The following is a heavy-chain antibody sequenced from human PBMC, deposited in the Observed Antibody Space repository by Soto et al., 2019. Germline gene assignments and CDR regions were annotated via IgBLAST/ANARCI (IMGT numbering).Heavy chain of an antibody. CDR2: IYSGGTY. J-gene: IGHJ3*02. Sequence: EVQLVESGGGLVQSGGSLRLSCVASGFSVSATKYMNWLRQAPDKGLEWVSVIYSGGTYYYADSVKGRFTISRHDSKNTLYLQMDSLRPEDTAVYFCARANDLKAFDMWGQGTMVTVSS. CDR1: GFSVSATKY. V-gene: IGHV3-53*04. CDR3: ARANDLKAFDM.